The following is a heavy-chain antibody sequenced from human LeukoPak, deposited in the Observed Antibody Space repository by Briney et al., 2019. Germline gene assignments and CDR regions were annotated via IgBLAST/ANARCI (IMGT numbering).Heavy chain of an antibody. D-gene: IGHD6-13*01. CDR1: GGSLSSYY. V-gene: IGHV4-4*07. CDR3: ARIESSSYRSFEY. J-gene: IGHJ4*02. CDR2: IYSCGST. Sequence: PSETLSLTCTVSGGSLSSYYWGWIRQPAGKVLEWIGRIYSCGSTNYNPSLKSGVTMSVHTSKNQFPRNLSSVTAADTAVYYCARIESSSYRSFEYRGQGTLVTVSS.